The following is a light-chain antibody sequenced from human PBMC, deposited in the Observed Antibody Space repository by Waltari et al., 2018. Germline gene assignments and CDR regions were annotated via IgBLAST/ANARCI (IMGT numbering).Light chain of an antibody. Sequence: DIQLTQFPSLLSASVGDTVTITCRASQAINGYLVWYQQKPGKAQNLLVSATSTLQRGVPARFSGSGSGTEFTLTISSLQPEDSATYCCQQLYSYSTFGGGTRVEI. CDR2: ATS. CDR1: QAINGY. J-gene: IGKJ4*01. CDR3: QQLYSYST. V-gene: IGKV1-9*01.